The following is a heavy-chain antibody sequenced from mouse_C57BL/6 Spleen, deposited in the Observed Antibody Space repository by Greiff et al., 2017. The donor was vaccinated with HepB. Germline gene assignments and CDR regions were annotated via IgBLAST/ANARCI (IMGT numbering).Heavy chain of an antibody. Sequence: VQLQQSGAELVKPGASVKLSCKASGYTFTSYWMHWVKQRPGQGLEWIGMIHPNSGSTNYNEKFKSKATLTVDKSSSTAYMQLSSLTSEDSAVYYCARSHYGSSYPLDYWGQGTTLTVSS. D-gene: IGHD1-1*01. J-gene: IGHJ2*01. CDR2: IHPNSGST. V-gene: IGHV1-64*01. CDR1: GYTFTSYW. CDR3: ARSHYGSSYPLDY.